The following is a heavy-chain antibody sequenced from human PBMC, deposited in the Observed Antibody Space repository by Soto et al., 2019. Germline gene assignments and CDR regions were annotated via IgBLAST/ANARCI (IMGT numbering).Heavy chain of an antibody. Sequence: QVQLVQSGAELKKPGSSVKVSCTSSGNIFTNHGITWVRQAPGQGLEWMGWISAYTGNPNYAQKFHDRVTMTIDTSTRTAYMELRTLLADDTAGYYCATAYYYDSSGSDPYYYDYCGQGTLVTVSA. V-gene: IGHV1-18*04. J-gene: IGHJ4*02. CDR3: ATAYYYDSSGSDPYYYDY. CDR1: GNIFTNHG. CDR2: ISAYTGNP. D-gene: IGHD3-22*01.